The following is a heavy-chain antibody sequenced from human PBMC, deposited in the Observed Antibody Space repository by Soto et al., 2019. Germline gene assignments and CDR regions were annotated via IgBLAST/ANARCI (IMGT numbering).Heavy chain of an antibody. Sequence: EVQLLESGGGLVQPGGSLRLSCAASGFTFSSYAMSWVRQAPGKGLEWVSTMSGSGGYTYYADSVEGRFAISRDNSKNTLYRQIADLRAEDTAVYYCATFRFCTSTSCYVRDGGFCGQGTLVTVSS. CDR1: GFTFSSYA. D-gene: IGHD2-2*01. CDR2: MSGSGGYT. CDR3: ATFRFCTSTSCYVRDGGF. V-gene: IGHV3-23*01. J-gene: IGHJ4*02.